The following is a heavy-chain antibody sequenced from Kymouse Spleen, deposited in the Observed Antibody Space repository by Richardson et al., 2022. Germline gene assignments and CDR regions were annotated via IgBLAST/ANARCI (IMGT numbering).Heavy chain of an antibody. D-gene: IGHD6-13*01. J-gene: IGHJ6*02. CDR2: INHSGST. Sequence: QVQLQQWGAGLLKPSETLSLTCAVYGGSFSGYYWSWIRQPPGKGLEWIGEINHSGSTNYNPSLKSRVTISVDTSKNQFSLKLSSVTAADTAVYYCARDRIAAAGDYYYYGMDVWGQGTTVTVSS. CDR3: ARDRIAAAGDYYYYGMDV. V-gene: IGHV4-34*01. CDR1: GGSFSGYY.